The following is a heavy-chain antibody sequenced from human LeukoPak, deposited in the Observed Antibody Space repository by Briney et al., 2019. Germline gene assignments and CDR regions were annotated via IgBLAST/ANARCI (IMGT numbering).Heavy chain of an antibody. CDR2: INPNSGGT. J-gene: IGHJ4*02. CDR1: GYTFTGYY. CDR3: AREAAERYCSSTSCPTDY. Sequence: ASVKVSCKASGYTFTGYYMHWVRQAPGQGLEWMGWINPNSGGTNYAQKFQGRVTMTRDTSISTAYMELSRLRSDDTAVYYCAREAAERYCSSTSCPTDYWGQGTLVTVSS. D-gene: IGHD2-2*01. V-gene: IGHV1-2*02.